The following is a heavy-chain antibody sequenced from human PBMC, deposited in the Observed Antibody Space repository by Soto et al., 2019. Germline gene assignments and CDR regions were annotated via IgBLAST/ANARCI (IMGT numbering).Heavy chain of an antibody. D-gene: IGHD3-10*01. CDR3: ARGVLRWCGELYPKYFFDY. CDR1: GYTFTSYG. J-gene: IGHJ4*02. CDR2: ISAYNSNT. Sequence: QVQLVQSGAEVKKPGASVKVSCKASGYTFTSYGISWVRQAPGQGLEWMGWISAYNSNTNYAQKLQGRVTMTTDTATSTAYMELRSLRSDDTAVYYCARGVLRWCGELYPKYFFDYWGQGPLVTVSS. V-gene: IGHV1-18*01.